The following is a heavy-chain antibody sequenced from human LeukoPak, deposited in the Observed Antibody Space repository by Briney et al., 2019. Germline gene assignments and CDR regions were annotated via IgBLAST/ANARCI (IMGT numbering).Heavy chain of an antibody. J-gene: IGHJ4*02. Sequence: SETLSLTCTVSGGSISSYYWSWIRQPPGKGLEWTGYIYYSGSTNHNPTLKSRVTISVDTSKNQFSLKLSSVTAADTAVYYCARGRAYSSGCFDYWGRGTLVTVSS. CDR1: GGSISSYY. CDR3: ARGRAYSSGCFDY. CDR2: IYYSGST. V-gene: IGHV4-59*01. D-gene: IGHD6-19*01.